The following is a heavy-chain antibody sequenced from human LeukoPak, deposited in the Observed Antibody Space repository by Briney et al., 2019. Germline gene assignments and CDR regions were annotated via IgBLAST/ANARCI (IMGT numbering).Heavy chain of an antibody. CDR1: GCTFINFA. CDR3: AKGEAAGKVDWFDP. D-gene: IGHD6-13*01. V-gene: IGHV3-23*01. Sequence: GGALRLSCVASGCTFINFAMMWVRQAPGTGLQWVSTITGYGATFYADSVRGRFTIFRDTSMNTLFLQMNSLGAEDTAVYYCAKGEAAGKVDWFDPWGQGTLVTVSS. J-gene: IGHJ5*02. CDR2: ITGYGAT.